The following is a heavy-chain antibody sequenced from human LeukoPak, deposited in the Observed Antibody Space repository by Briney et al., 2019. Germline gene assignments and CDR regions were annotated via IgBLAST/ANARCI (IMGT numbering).Heavy chain of an antibody. D-gene: IGHD2-21*01. CDR3: AREFHDLTNYFDP. V-gene: IGHV6-1*01. CDR1: GDSVSSNSAA. J-gene: IGHJ5*02. Sequence: SQTLSLTCAISGDSVSSNSAAWNWIRQSPSRGLEWLGRTYYRSQWYSDYAVSVKSRITISPDTPRNQFSLQLDSVTPEDTAVYYCAREFHDLTNYFDPWGQGILVTVSS. CDR2: TYYRSQWYS.